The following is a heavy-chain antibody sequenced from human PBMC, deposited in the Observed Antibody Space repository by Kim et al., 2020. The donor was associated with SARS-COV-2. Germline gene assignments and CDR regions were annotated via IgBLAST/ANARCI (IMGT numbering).Heavy chain of an antibody. D-gene: IGHD6-6*01. J-gene: IGHJ4*02. V-gene: IGHV3-30*01. Sequence: ADSVKGRFTISRDNSKNTLYLQMNSLRAEDTAVYYCARDRIAARPSNFDYWGQGTLVTVSS. CDR3: ARDRIAARPSNFDY.